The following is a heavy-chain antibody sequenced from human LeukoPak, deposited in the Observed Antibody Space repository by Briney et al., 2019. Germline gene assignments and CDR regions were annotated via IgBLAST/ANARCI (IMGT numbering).Heavy chain of an antibody. CDR3: ARCIPRAMFAFDI. D-gene: IGHD3-10*02. CDR1: GGSISSYY. Sequence: SETLSLTCTVSGGSISSYYWSWIRQPPGKGLEWIGYIYHSGSTYYNPSLKSRVTISVDRSKNQFSLKLSSVTAADTAVYYCARCIPRAMFAFDIWGQGTMVTVSS. CDR2: IYHSGST. J-gene: IGHJ3*02. V-gene: IGHV4-59*12.